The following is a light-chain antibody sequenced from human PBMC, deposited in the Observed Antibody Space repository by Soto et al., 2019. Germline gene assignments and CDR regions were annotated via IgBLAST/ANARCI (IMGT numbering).Light chain of an antibody. CDR1: QGISNY. V-gene: IGKV1-27*01. J-gene: IGKJ4*01. CDR3: QKYNRAPALT. Sequence: DIQMTQSPSSLSASVGDRVTITCRASQGISNYLAWYQQKPGKVPKLLIYAASTLQSGVPSRFNGRGTGTDFTRTISSLQPEDVATYNCQKYNRAPALTFGGGTKVEIK. CDR2: AAS.